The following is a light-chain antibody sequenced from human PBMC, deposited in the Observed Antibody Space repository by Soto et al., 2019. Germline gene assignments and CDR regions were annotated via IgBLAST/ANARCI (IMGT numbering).Light chain of an antibody. CDR2: GIS. CDR3: QQYVTSSPRT. V-gene: IGKV3-20*01. CDR1: HTISSSY. Sequence: ENVLTQSPGTLSLYTGERATLSCRASHTISSSYLAWYQQKPGQAPRLLMYGISRRATGIPDRFSGSGSGTDFTLTITRLEPEDFAVYYCQQYVTSSPRTFGQGTKVDIK. J-gene: IGKJ1*01.